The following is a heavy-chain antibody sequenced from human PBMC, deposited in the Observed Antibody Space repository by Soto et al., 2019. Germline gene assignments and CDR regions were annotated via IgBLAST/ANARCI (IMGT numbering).Heavy chain of an antibody. CDR2: IWYDGSNK. V-gene: IGHV3-33*01. D-gene: IGHD5-12*01. CDR1: GFTFSSYG. CDR3: ARDSVVGGYDGIPHAFDI. J-gene: IGHJ3*02. Sequence: GGSLRLSCAASGFTFSSYGMHWVRQAPGKGLEWVAVIWYDGSNKYYADSVKGRFTISRDNSKNTLYLQMNSLSAEDTAVYYCARDSVVGGYDGIPHAFDIWGQGTMVTVSS.